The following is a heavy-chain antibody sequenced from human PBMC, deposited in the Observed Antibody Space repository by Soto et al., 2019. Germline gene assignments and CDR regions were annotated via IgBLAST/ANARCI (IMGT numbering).Heavy chain of an antibody. D-gene: IGHD2-15*01. Sequence: GGSLRLSCAASGFTFSSYAMSWVRQAPGKGLEWVSAISGSGGSTYYADPVKGRFPISRDNSKNTLYLQMNSLRAEDTAVYYCAKGGYCSGGSCYSSPPYYYYYYMDVWGKGTTVTVSS. J-gene: IGHJ6*03. V-gene: IGHV3-23*01. CDR2: ISGSGGST. CDR1: GFTFSSYA. CDR3: AKGGYCSGGSCYSSPPYYYYYYMDV.